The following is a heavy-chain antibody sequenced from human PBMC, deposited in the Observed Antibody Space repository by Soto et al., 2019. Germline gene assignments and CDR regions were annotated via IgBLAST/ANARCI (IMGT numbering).Heavy chain of an antibody. D-gene: IGHD2-21*02. CDR3: AALGLQQAF. CDR1: GFTFNTW. CDR2: IDSDGSIT. Sequence: GGSLRLSCAASGFTFNTWMHWVRQAPGEGLVWVSSIDSDGSITSYADSVKGRFTISRDNAKNTLYLQMNSLRAEDTAVYYCAALGLQQAFWGQGTLVTVSS. J-gene: IGHJ4*02. V-gene: IGHV3-74*01.